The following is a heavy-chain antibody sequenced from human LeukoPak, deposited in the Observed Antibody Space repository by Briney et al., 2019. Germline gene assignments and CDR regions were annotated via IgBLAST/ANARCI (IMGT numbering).Heavy chain of an antibody. V-gene: IGHV3-30*18. CDR2: LSYDGSNK. D-gene: IGHD3-9*01. CDR3: AKEERVLRTRHCDILTGYYYYYYGMDV. Sequence: PGRSLRLSCAASGFTFSSYGMHWVRQAPGKGLEWVAVLSYDGSNKYYADSVKGRFTISRDNSKNTLYLQMNSLRAEDTAVYYCAKEERVLRTRHCDILTGYYYYYYGMDVWGQGTTVTVSS. CDR1: GFTFSSYG. J-gene: IGHJ6*02.